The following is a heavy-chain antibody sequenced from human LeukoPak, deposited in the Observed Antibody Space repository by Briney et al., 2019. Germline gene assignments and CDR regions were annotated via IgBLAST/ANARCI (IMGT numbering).Heavy chain of an antibody. CDR3: ARDRDSYGYYDSSGYYYGPFDY. Sequence: ASVKVSCKASGYTFTSYYMHWLRQAPGQGLEWMGIINPSGGSTSYAQKFQGRVTMTRDTSTSTVYMELSSLRSEDTAVYYCARDRDSYGYYDSSGYYYGPFDYWGQGTLVTVSS. CDR1: GYTFTSYY. CDR2: INPSGGST. J-gene: IGHJ4*02. V-gene: IGHV1-46*01. D-gene: IGHD3-22*01.